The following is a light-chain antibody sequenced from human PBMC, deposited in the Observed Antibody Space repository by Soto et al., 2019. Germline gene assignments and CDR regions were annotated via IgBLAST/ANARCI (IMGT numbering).Light chain of an antibody. Sequence: DIQMTQSPSTLSGSVGDRVAITCRASQTISSWLAWYQQKPGKAPKLLIYKASTLKSGVPSRFSGSGSGTEFTLTLSSLQPDDFATYYCQHYNSYSEAFGQWTKVELK. CDR1: QTISSW. J-gene: IGKJ1*01. V-gene: IGKV1-5*03. CDR3: QHYNSYSEA. CDR2: KAS.